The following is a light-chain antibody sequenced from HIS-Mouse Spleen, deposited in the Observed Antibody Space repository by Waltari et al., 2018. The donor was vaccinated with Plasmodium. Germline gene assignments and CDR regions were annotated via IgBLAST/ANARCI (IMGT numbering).Light chain of an antibody. CDR3: YSTDSSGNHRV. CDR1: ALTKKY. Sequence: SYELTQPPSVSVSPGQKARITCSGDALTKKYDYWYQQKSGQAPVLVIYEDSKRPSGIPERFSGSSSGTMATLTISGAQVEDEADYYCYSTDSSGNHRVFGGGTKLTVL. J-gene: IGLJ3*02. CDR2: EDS. V-gene: IGLV3-10*01.